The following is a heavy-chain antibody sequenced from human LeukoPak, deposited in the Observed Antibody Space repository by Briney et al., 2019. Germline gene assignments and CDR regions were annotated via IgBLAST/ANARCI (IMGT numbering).Heavy chain of an antibody. J-gene: IGHJ3*02. CDR2: IYYSGST. Sequence: SETLSLTCTVSGGSISSSSYYWGWIRQPPGKGLEWTGSIYYSGSTYYNPSLKSRVTISVDTSKNQFSLKLSSVTAADTAVYYCARHTDYGDYVDAFDIWGQGTMVTVSS. V-gene: IGHV4-39*01. D-gene: IGHD4-17*01. CDR3: ARHTDYGDYVDAFDI. CDR1: GGSISSSSYY.